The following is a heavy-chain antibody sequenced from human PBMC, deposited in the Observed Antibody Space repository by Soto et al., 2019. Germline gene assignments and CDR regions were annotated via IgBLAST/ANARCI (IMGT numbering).Heavy chain of an antibody. Sequence: SQTLSLTRAISGDSVSSNSAAWDWIRQSPSRGLEWLGSTYYRSKWYNDYAVSVKSRITINPDTSKNQFSLRLNSVTPEDTAVYYCAQSLAVVDSQGAFDIWGQGTMVTVSS. D-gene: IGHD6-19*01. J-gene: IGHJ3*02. V-gene: IGHV6-1*01. CDR2: TYYRSKWYN. CDR1: GDSVSSNSAA. CDR3: AQSLAVVDSQGAFDI.